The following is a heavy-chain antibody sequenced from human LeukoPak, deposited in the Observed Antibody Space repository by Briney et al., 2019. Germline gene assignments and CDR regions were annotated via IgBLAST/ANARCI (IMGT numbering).Heavy chain of an antibody. V-gene: IGHV4-59*01. CDR3: ARDRDYYGSGSSYFDY. J-gene: IGHJ4*02. Sequence: SETLSLTCTVSGGSISSFYWSWIRQPPGKGLEWIGHIYYSGNTNYNPSLRSRVTISVDTSKNQFSLKLSSVTAADTAVYYCARDRDYYGSGSSYFDYWGQGILVTVSS. CDR1: GGSISSFY. CDR2: IYYSGNT. D-gene: IGHD3-10*01.